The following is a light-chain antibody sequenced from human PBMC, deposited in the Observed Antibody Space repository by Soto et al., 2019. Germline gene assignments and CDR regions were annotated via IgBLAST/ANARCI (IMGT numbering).Light chain of an antibody. CDR3: QQRSSWPIT. CDR1: QRISRN. Sequence: EIVMTQSPATLSVSPGESATLSCRASQRISRNLAWYQQKPGQAPRLLVYGASTRATGIPARFSGSGAGTDFTLTISTLEPEDFAVYYCQQRSSWPITFGQGTRLEVK. CDR2: GAS. J-gene: IGKJ5*01. V-gene: IGKV3D-11*02.